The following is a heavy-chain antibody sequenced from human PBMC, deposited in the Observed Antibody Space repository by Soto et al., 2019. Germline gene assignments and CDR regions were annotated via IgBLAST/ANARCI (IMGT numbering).Heavy chain of an antibody. D-gene: IGHD2-21*01. CDR1: GYTFTSYA. V-gene: IGHV1-3*01. CDR2: INAGNGNT. J-gene: IGHJ4*02. CDR3: AREGLSVWPPTLFDY. Sequence: GASVKVSCKASGYTFTSYAMHWVRQAPGQRLEWMGWINAGNGNTKYSQKFQGRVTITRDTSASTAYMELSSLRSEDTAVYYCAREGLSVWPPTLFDYWGQGTLVTVSS.